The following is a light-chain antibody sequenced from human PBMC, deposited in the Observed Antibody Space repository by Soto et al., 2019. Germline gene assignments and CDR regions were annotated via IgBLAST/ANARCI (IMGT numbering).Light chain of an antibody. CDR1: QSVSSH. Sequence: EMVLTQSPATLSVSPGEGATLSCRASQSVSSHLAWYQQKPGQAPRLLIYDASTRATGVPGRFSGSGSGTEFTLIISSLQSEDFAVYYCQQYNYLWTFGQGTKVDIK. J-gene: IGKJ1*01. CDR2: DAS. V-gene: IGKV3-15*01. CDR3: QQYNYLWT.